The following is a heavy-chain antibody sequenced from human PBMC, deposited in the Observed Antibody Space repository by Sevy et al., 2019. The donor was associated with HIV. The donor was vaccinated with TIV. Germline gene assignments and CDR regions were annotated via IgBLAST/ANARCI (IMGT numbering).Heavy chain of an antibody. D-gene: IGHD3-3*01. V-gene: IGHV3-23*01. Sequence: GGSLRLSCAVSGFTFSTYAMSWVRQAPGKGLEWVSAISGSGGSSTYYPDSVKGRFTISRDNSKNTLYLQMNSLRAEDTAVYYCAKDRDFWRAACYFDYWGQGTLVTVS. CDR1: GFTFSTYA. CDR2: ISGSGGSST. CDR3: AKDRDFWRAACYFDY. J-gene: IGHJ4*02.